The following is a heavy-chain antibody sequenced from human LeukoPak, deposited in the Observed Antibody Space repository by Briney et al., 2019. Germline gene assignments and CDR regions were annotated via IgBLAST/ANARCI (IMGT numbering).Heavy chain of an antibody. CDR1: GFSFSSSA. Sequence: GGSLRLSCAASGFSFSSSAMHWVRQAPGKGLEYVSAITNNGGYTYYANSVKGRFTIFRDNSKNTLYLQMGSLRTEDTAVYYCAGASPDSFYDYWGQGTLVTVSS. V-gene: IGHV3-64*01. D-gene: IGHD3-22*01. CDR2: ITNNGGYT. J-gene: IGHJ4*02. CDR3: AGASPDSFYDY.